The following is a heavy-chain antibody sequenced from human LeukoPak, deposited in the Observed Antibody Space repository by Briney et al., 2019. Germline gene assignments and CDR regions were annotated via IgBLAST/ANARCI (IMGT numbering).Heavy chain of an antibody. Sequence: GGSLRLSCAASGFSFSNYAMSWVRQAPGKGLEWVSAISGSGGSIYYADSVKGRFTIPRDISKNTLYLQMNSLRAEDTAVYYCAKGLHIFYYYGMDVWGQGTTVTVSS. J-gene: IGHJ6*02. CDR1: GFSFSNYA. CDR3: AKGLHIFYYYGMDV. CDR2: ISGSGGSI. V-gene: IGHV3-23*01. D-gene: IGHD2-21*01.